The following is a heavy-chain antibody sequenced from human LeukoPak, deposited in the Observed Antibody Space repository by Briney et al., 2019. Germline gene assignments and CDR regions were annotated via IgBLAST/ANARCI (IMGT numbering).Heavy chain of an antibody. CDR1: GFTVGSNY. CDR3: ARGKGSSSPYYFDY. J-gene: IGHJ4*02. CDR2: IYSGDNT. D-gene: IGHD6-6*01. V-gene: IGHV3-66*01. Sequence: PGGSLRLSCAASGFTVGSNYMSWVRQAPGKGLEWVSIIYSGDNTYYADSVKGRFTISRDNSKNTLYLQMNSLRAEDTAVYYCARGKGSSSPYYFDYWGQGTLVTVSS.